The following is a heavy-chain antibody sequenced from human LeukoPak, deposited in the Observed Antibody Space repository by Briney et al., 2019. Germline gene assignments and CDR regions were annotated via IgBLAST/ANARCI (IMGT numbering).Heavy chain of an antibody. J-gene: IGHJ4*02. V-gene: IGHV3-30*18. D-gene: IGHD4-11*01. CDR2: ISYDGSNK. CDR3: AKDHSXXYXFXVY. Sequence: GRSLRLSCAASGFTFSSYGMPWVRQAPGKGLEWVAVISYDGSNKYYADSVKGRFTISRDNSKNTLYLQMNSLRAEDTAVYYCAKDHSXXYXFXVYWGQGXLVTVSS. CDR1: GFTFSSYG.